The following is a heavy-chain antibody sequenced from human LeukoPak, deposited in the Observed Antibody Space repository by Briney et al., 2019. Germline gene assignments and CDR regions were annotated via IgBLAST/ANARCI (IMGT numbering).Heavy chain of an antibody. CDR2: IDPSDSYT. Sequence: PGESLKISRKGSGYSFTSYWISWVRQMPGKGLEWMGRIDPSDSYTNYSPSFQGHVTISADKSISTAYLQWSSLKASDTAMYYCAIHDSGSYDFDYWGQGTLVTVSS. CDR3: AIHDSGSYDFDY. D-gene: IGHD1-26*01. J-gene: IGHJ4*02. CDR1: GYSFTSYW. V-gene: IGHV5-10-1*01.